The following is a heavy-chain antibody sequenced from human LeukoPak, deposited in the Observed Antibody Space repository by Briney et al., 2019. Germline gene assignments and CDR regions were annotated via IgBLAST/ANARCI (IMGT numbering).Heavy chain of an antibody. V-gene: IGHV4-34*01. CDR1: GGSFSGYY. D-gene: IGHD3-16*02. J-gene: IGHJ5*02. Sequence: PSETLSLTCAVYGGSFSGYYWSWIRQPPGKGLEWIGEINHSGSTNYNPSLKSRVTISVDTSKNQFSLKLSSVTAADTAVYYCARGHDYVWGSYRPHRGWFDPWGQGTLVTVSS. CDR3: ARGHDYVWGSYRPHRGWFDP. CDR2: INHSGST.